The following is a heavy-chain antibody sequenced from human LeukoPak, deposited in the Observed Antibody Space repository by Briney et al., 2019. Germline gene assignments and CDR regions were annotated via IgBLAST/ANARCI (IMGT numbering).Heavy chain of an antibody. Sequence: PSETLSLTCTVSGGSISSDYWSWIRQPPGKGLEWSVYIYRFGNTDYNPSLMRPVTISLDTSKKQLSLNLTSVTAADTAVYYCAGRGQRYFRDWGQGTLVTVSS. CDR3: AGRGQRYFRD. CDR2: IYRFGNT. V-gene: IGHV4-4*08. J-gene: IGHJ1*01. CDR1: GGSISSDY.